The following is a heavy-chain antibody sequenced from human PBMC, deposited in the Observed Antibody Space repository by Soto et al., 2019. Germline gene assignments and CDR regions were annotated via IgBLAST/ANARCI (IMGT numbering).Heavy chain of an antibody. J-gene: IGHJ4*02. D-gene: IGHD3-3*01. V-gene: IGHV1-69*13. CDR2: IIPIFGTA. Sequence: GASVEVSCKASGGTFSSYAITWVRQAPGQGLEWMGGIIPIFGTANYAQKFQGRVTITADESTSTAYMELSSLRSEDTAVYYCARGFWSGYYPGSFDYWGQGTLVTSPQ. CDR3: ARGFWSGYYPGSFDY. CDR1: GGTFSSYA.